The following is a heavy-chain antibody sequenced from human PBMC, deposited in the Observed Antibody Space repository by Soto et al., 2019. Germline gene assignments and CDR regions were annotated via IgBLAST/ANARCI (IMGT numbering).Heavy chain of an antibody. CDR3: ARDRTEGYGDSGVDI. CDR1: DFSLNTYA. D-gene: IGHD2-21*02. J-gene: IGHJ3*02. V-gene: IGHV3-30*04. CDR2: ISFNGRNT. Sequence: PGGSLRLSCAASDFSLNTYAMHWVRQAPGKGLEWVAVISFNGRNTYYADSVKGRFTVSRDNSKNTPYLQMTSLKTDDTAVYFRARDRTEGYGDSGVDIWGQGTMVTVSS.